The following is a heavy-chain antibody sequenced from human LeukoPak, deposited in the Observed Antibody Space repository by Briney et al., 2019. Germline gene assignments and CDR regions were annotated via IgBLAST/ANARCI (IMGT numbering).Heavy chain of an antibody. V-gene: IGHV3-33*05. D-gene: IGHD3-10*01. CDR1: GLIFTSHG. Sequence: GGSLRLSCAASGLIFTSHGFHWVRQAPGRGLEWLTFISLDGSRKSYADSVKGRFTFSRDDSKNTLYLEMNSLRAEDTATYYCARDRAVSWLDSWGLGTLVTVSS. CDR3: ARDRAVSWLDS. J-gene: IGHJ5*01. CDR2: ISLDGSRK.